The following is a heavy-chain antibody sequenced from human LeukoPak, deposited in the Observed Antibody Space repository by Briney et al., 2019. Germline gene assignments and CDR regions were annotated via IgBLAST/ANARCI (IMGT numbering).Heavy chain of an antibody. V-gene: IGHV4-59*08. J-gene: IGHJ4*02. CDR2: IYYSGST. Sequence: SETLSLTCTVSGGSISSYYWSWIRQPPGKGLEWIGYIYYSGSTNYNPSLKSRVTISVDTSKNQFSLKLSSVTAADTAVYYCARRGYSYGYGGFDYWGQRTLVTVSS. CDR1: GGSISSYY. CDR3: ARRGYSYGYGGFDY. D-gene: IGHD5-18*01.